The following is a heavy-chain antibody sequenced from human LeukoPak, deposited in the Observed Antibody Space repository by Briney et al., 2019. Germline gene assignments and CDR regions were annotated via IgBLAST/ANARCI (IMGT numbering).Heavy chain of an antibody. CDR1: GFTVSSNY. CDR3: ARDLDTAMATPGRDY. V-gene: IGHV3-66*01. CDR2: IYSGGST. D-gene: IGHD5-18*01. Sequence: GGSLRLSCAASGFTVSSNYMSWVRQAPGKGLEWVSVIYSGGSTYYADSVKGRFTISRDNSKNTLYLQMNSLRAEDTAVYYCARDLDTAMATPGRDYWGQGTLVTVSS. J-gene: IGHJ4*02.